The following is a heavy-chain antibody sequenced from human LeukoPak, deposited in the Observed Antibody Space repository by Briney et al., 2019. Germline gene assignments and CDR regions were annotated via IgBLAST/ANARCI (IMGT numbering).Heavy chain of an antibody. V-gene: IGHV4-59*01. CDR2: IYYSGST. CDR1: GGSISSYY. J-gene: IGHJ6*02. Sequence: PSETLSLTCTVSGGSISSYYWSWIRQPPGKGLEWIGYIYYSGSTNYNPSLKSRVTISVDTSKNQFSLKLSSVTAADTAVYFCASVSYYYGMDVWGQGTTVTVSS. CDR3: ASVSYYYGMDV.